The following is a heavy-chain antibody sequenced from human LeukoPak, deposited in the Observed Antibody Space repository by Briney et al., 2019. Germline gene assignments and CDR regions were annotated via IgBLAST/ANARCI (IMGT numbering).Heavy chain of an antibody. D-gene: IGHD3-22*01. CDR3: ARGKGNFYDKSASPFDY. J-gene: IGHJ4*02. Sequence: SETLSLTCTVSGGSISSYYWSWIRQPPGKGLEWIGYIYYSGSTNYNPSLKSRVTISVDTSKNQFSLKLSSVTAADTAVYYCARGKGNFYDKSASPFDYWGQGTLVTVSS. CDR1: GGSISSYY. CDR2: IYYSGST. V-gene: IGHV4-59*01.